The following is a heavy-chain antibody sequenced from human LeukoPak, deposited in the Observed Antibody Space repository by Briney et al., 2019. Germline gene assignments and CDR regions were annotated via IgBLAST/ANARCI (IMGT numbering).Heavy chain of an antibody. J-gene: IGHJ4*02. CDR2: ISNSSSYT. CDR3: ARKVLSSSGTYSTFDY. V-gene: IGHV3-11*06. Sequence: PGESLRLSCAASGFTFSDYYMSWIRQAPGKGLEWIPYISNSSSYTNYADSVKGRFTISRDNAKNSLYLQMNSLRAEDAAVYYCARKVLSSSGTYSTFDYWGQGTLVTVSS. D-gene: IGHD1-26*01. CDR1: GFTFSDYY.